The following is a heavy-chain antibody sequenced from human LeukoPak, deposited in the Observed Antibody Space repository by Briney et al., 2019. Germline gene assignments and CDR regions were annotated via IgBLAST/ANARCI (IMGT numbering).Heavy chain of an antibody. CDR3: ARETAVSGGFFFHF. V-gene: IGHV3-74*01. CDR1: GFTFSNSW. Sequence: GGSLRLSCAASGFTFSNSWMHWVRQAPGKGLLWVSRINIDGSSTTYADSVKGRFTISRDNAKNTLYLQMNTLRAEDTAVYYCARETAVSGGFFFHFWGQGTLVTVSS. CDR2: INIDGSST. D-gene: IGHD1-14*01. J-gene: IGHJ4*02.